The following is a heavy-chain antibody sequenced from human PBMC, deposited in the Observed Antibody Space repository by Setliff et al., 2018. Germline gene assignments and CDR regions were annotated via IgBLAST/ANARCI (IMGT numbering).Heavy chain of an antibody. Sequence: SETLSLTCAVSGGSFSSSSYYWGWIRQPPGKGLECIGIIYYSGSTYYKPSLKSRVTISIDTSKNHFSLKVTSVTAADTAVYYCVRDRYGRNSDGSGVYNWFDSWGQGILVTVSS. CDR3: VRDRYGRNSDGSGVYNWFDS. CDR1: GGSFSSSSYY. V-gene: IGHV4-39*02. J-gene: IGHJ5*01. CDR2: IYYSGST. D-gene: IGHD2-15*01.